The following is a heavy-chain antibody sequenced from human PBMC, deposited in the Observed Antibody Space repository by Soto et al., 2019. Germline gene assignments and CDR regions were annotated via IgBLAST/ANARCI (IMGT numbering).Heavy chain of an antibody. J-gene: IGHJ4*02. CDR3: AREQWGFDS. D-gene: IGHD6-19*01. V-gene: IGHV4-31*02. Sequence: WTLIRQRPGKGLEWIAYIYYTGNSYYNPSLKSRLTISIDTSKNQFSLTLRSVTAADTAVYYCAREQWGFDSWGQGTLVTVSS. CDR2: IYYTGNS.